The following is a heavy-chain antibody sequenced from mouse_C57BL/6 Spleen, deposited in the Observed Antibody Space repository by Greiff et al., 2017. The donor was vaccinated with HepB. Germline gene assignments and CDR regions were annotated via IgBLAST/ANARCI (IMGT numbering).Heavy chain of an antibody. V-gene: IGHV3-6*01. CDR1: GYSITSGYY. Sequence: EVKLMESGPGLVKPSQSLSLTCSVTGYSITSGYYWNWIRQFPGNKLEWMGYISYEGSNNYNPSLKNRISITRDTSKNQFFLKLNSVTTEDTATYYGARGDYYGSSYGYFDVWGTGTTVTVSS. CDR3: ARGDYYGSSYGYFDV. CDR2: ISYEGSN. J-gene: IGHJ1*03. D-gene: IGHD1-1*01.